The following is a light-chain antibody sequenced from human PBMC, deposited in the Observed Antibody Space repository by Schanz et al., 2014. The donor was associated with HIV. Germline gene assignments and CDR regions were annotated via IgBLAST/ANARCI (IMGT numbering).Light chain of an antibody. CDR1: QTISTY. CDR2: GAS. Sequence: DIQMTQSPSSLSTSVGDRVNITCRASQTISTYLNWYQQKPGKAPDLLIYGASSLQGAVPSRFSGSGSGTDFTLTISNLEPEDFAVYYCQQRTTWPLTFGGGTKVGIK. V-gene: IGKV1-39*01. J-gene: IGKJ4*01. CDR3: QQRTTWPLT.